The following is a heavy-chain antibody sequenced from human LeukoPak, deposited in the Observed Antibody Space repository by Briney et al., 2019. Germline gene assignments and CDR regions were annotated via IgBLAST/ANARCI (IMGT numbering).Heavy chain of an antibody. J-gene: IGHJ4*02. CDR1: GGSTRSYY. CDR3: ARGGSNYDLLTGSYYFDF. D-gene: IGHD3-9*01. V-gene: IGHV4-59*07. CDR2: ISDSGST. Sequence: SDTLPLTCAVSGGSTRSYYWSWIRQPPAKGLAWIGYISDSGSTKYNPSLESRVTISVDTSKNQFSLKLTSVTAADTAVYYCARGGSNYDLLTGSYYFDFWGQGTLVTVSS.